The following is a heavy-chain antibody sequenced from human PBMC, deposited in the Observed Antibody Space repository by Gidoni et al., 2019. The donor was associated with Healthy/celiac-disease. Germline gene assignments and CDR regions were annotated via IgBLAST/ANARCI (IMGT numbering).Heavy chain of an antibody. D-gene: IGHD2-2*01. Sequence: QVQLVQSGAEVKQPGAQVKVSCMASGYTLTSYGTSRVRQAPGQGLEWMGWISAYNGNTNDAQKLQGRVTMTTDTSTSTAYMELRSLRSDDTAVYYCARVLVNEYQLLFPGHCYYGMDVWGQGTTFTVSS. CDR3: ARVLVNEYQLLFPGHCYYGMDV. CDR2: ISAYNGNT. J-gene: IGHJ6*02. CDR1: GYTLTSYG. V-gene: IGHV1-18*01.